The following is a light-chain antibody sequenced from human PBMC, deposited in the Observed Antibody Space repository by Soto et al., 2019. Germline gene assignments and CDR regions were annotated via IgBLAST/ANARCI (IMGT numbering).Light chain of an antibody. CDR3: QQYDNLPLT. CDR2: DAS. J-gene: IGKJ4*01. V-gene: IGKV1-33*01. Sequence: DIQMTQSPSSLSASVGDRVTITCQASQDISNYLNWYQQKPGKAPKLLIYDASNLETGVPSRFSGSGSGTDFTFTISSLQPADIATYYCQQYDNLPLTFGRGTKVDIK. CDR1: QDISNY.